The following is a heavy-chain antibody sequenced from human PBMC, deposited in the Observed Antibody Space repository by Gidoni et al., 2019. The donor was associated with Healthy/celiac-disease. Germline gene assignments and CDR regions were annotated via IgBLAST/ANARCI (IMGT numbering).Heavy chain of an antibody. CDR1: GFTFSSYD. D-gene: IGHD6-19*01. V-gene: IGHV3-13*04. CDR2: IGTAGDT. CDR3: ARKQWLVQDWYFDL. Sequence: EVQMVESGGGLVQPGGSLRLYCAASGFTFSSYDMHWVRQATGKGLEWVSAIGTAGDTYYPGSVKGRFTISRENAKNSLYLQMNSLRAGDTAVYYCARKQWLVQDWYFDLWGRGTLVTVSS. J-gene: IGHJ2*01.